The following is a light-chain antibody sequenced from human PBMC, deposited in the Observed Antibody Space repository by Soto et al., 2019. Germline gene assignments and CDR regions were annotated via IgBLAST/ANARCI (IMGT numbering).Light chain of an antibody. J-gene: IGKJ3*01. CDR2: TAT. Sequence: DIQVTQSPSSLSASVGDRVTITCRTSHNIATYLYWYQHRPGKAPNLLIYTATSLQSGVPARFSGSGTGTDFTLTISALEPEDFAIYFCQQTYATPFTFGRGTTV. CDR1: HNIATY. V-gene: IGKV1-39*01. CDR3: QQTYATPFT.